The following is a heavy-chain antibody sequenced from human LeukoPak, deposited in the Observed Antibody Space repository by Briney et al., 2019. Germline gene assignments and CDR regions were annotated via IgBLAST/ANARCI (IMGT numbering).Heavy chain of an antibody. V-gene: IGHV3-53*01. CDR3: AGRTAAQDYYMDV. Sequence: GGSLRLSCAASGFTVSINSMGWVRQAPGKGLDWVSVIYSAGSTCYADSVRGRFTISRDNSKNTLYLQMNSLRAEDSAVYYCAGRTAAQDYYMDVWGKGTTVTISS. D-gene: IGHD5-18*01. CDR1: GFTVSINS. CDR2: IYSAGST. J-gene: IGHJ6*03.